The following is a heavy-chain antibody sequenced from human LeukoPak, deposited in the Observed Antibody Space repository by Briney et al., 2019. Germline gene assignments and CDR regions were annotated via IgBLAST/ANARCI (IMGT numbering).Heavy chain of an antibody. CDR2: ISGSGGST. Sequence: GGSLRLSCAASGFTFSSYAMSLVRQAPGKGLEWVSAISGSGGSTYYADSVKGRFTISRDNSKNTLYLQMNSLRAEDTAVYYCAKGGPPNYYYYGMDVWGQGTTVTVSS. V-gene: IGHV3-23*01. CDR3: AKGGPPNYYYYGMDV. CDR1: GFTFSSYA. J-gene: IGHJ6*02.